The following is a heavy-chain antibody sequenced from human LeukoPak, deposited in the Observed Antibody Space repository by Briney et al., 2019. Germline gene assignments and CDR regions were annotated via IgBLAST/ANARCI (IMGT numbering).Heavy chain of an antibody. CDR1: GDSVSSNSAA. V-gene: IGHV6-1*01. Sequence: PSQTLSLTCAISGDSVSSNSAAWNWIRQSPSRGLEWLGRTYYRSKWYNDYAVSVKSRITINPDTSKNQFSLQLNSVTPEDTAVYYCATGSYCSGGSCYLSAFDYWGQGTLVTVSS. CDR2: TYYRSKWYN. CDR3: ATGSYCSGGSCYLSAFDY. D-gene: IGHD2-15*01. J-gene: IGHJ4*02.